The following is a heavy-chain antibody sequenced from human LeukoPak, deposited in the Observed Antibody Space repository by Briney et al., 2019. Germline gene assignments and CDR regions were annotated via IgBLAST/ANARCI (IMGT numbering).Heavy chain of an antibody. D-gene: IGHD3-9*01. CDR2: INHSGST. J-gene: IGHJ1*01. CDR1: GGSFSGYY. V-gene: IGHV4-34*01. CDR3: ARGGRKGVLRYFDWFKYFQH. Sequence: SETLSLTCAVYGGSFSGYYWSWIRQPPGKGLEWIREINHSGSTNYNPSLKSRVTISVDTSKNQFSLKLSSVTAADTAVYYCARGGRKGVLRYFDWFKYFQHWGQGTLVTVSS.